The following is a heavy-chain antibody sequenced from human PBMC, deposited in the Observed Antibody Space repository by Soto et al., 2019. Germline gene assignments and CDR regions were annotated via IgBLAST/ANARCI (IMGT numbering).Heavy chain of an antibody. CDR1: GFIFSSYG. V-gene: IGHV3-30*18. CDR3: AKDLGPGPRPQDAFAL. J-gene: IGHJ3*01. CDR2: ISHDGSKQ. D-gene: IGHD7-27*01. Sequence: QARLAESGGGVVQPGMSVRLSCVASGFIFSSYGMHWVRQAPGKGLEWVATISHDGSKQSYADSLKGRCTVSRDTSRDTMYLEMSSVRPDDTAVYYCAKDLGPGPRPQDAFALWGQGTLVSVFS.